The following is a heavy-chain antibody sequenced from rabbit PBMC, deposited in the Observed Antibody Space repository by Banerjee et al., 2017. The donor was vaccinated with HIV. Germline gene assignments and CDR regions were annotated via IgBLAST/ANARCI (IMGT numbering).Heavy chain of an antibody. V-gene: IGHV1S40*01. CDR1: GFSFSASYW. J-gene: IGHJ2*01. CDR3: ARGGYTSSGYWDGFDP. Sequence: QSLEESGGDLVKPGASLTLTCTASGFSFSASYWICWVRQAPGKGLEWIACIYGGGSGSTGYASWAKGRFTISKTSSTTVTLQMTSLTAADTATYFCARGGYTSSGYWDGFDPWGPGTLVTVS. CDR2: IYGGGSGST. D-gene: IGHD1-1*01.